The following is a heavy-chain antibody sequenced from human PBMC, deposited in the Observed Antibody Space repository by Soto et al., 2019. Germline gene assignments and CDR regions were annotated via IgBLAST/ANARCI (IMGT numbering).Heavy chain of an antibody. J-gene: IGHJ3*01. Sequence: EVQLVESGGGLVQPGGSLRLSCVASGFTFSHFWMSWVRQGQGKGLEWVSRINSDGTITPYADSVKGRFTISRDNAKNTLYLQMHSLGAEDTALYFCVRDRGYPDSFDVWGRGTMVTVSS. CDR3: VRDRGYPDSFDV. CDR1: GFTFSHFW. D-gene: IGHD1-1*01. CDR2: INSDGTIT. V-gene: IGHV3-74*01.